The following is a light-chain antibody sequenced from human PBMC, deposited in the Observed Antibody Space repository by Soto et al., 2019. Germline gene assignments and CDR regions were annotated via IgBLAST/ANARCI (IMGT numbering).Light chain of an antibody. CDR1: SSDVGSYNY. CDR3: CSYAGSNILV. CDR2: DVS. V-gene: IGLV2-11*01. J-gene: IGLJ2*01. Sequence: QSALTQPRSVSGSLGQSLTISCTGASSDVGSYNYVSWYQQYPDMAPKLLIYDVSQRPSGVPDRFSGSKSGNTASLTISGLQAADEADYHCCSYAGSNILVFGGGTKVTVL.